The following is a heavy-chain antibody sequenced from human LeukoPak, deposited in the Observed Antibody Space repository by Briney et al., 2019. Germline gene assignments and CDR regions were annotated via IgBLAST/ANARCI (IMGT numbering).Heavy chain of an antibody. CDR1: GGSISSGSYY. J-gene: IGHJ4*02. D-gene: IGHD3-3*01. CDR2: IYTSGST. V-gene: IGHV4-61*02. Sequence: PSETLSLTCTVSGGSISSGSYYWSWIRQPAGKGLEWIGRIYTSGSTNYNPSLKSRVTISVDTSKNQFSLKLSSVTAADTAVYYCARSPITIFGVVTDWGQGTLVTVSS. CDR3: ARSPITIFGVVTD.